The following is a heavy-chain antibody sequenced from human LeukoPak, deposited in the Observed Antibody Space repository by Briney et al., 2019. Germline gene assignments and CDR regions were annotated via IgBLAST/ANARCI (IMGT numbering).Heavy chain of an antibody. D-gene: IGHD3-10*01. CDR2: ISVSGGST. J-gene: IGHJ4*02. Sequence: PGGSLRLSCAASGFTFSSYAMSWVRQAPGKGLEWVSAISVSGGSTYYADSVKGRFTISRDNSKNTLYLQMNSLRAEDTAVYYCAKDIRLLWFGELQGNFDYWGQGTLVTVSS. CDR3: AKDIRLLWFGELQGNFDY. CDR1: GFTFSSYA. V-gene: IGHV3-23*01.